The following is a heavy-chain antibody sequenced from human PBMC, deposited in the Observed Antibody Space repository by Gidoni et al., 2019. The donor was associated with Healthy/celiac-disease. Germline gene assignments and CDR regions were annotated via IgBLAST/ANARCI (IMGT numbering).Heavy chain of an antibody. J-gene: IGHJ4*02. D-gene: IGHD2-15*01. CDR3: ASGYCSGGSCYPEDY. CDR2: IYYSGST. CDR1: GRSISSSSSY. Sequence: QLQLQDSGPGLVQPSETPSLPCPVSGRSISSSSSYWGWIRPPPGKGLEWIGSIYYSGSTYYNPSRKSRVTISVDTSKNQFSLKLSSVTAADTAVYYCASGYCSGGSCYPEDYWGQGTLVTVSS. V-gene: IGHV4-39*01.